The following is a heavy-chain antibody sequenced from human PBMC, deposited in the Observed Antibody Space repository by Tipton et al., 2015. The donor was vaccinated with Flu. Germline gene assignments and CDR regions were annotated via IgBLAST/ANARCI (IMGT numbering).Heavy chain of an antibody. CDR3: ASEGAKGY. CDR1: DGSFSSGSDY. J-gene: IGHJ4*02. V-gene: IGHV4-61*02. CDR2: LYVDGSM. D-gene: IGHD3-16*01. Sequence: LRLSCTVSDGSFSSGSDYCTWIRQPAGKGLEWIGRLYVDGSMYYNPSLKSRVTMSMDTPRNQFSLKLRSVTAADTAVYYCASEGAKGYWGQGTLVTVSS.